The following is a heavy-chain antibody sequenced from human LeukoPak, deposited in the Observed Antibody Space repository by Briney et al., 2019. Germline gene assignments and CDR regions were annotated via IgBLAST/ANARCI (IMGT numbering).Heavy chain of an antibody. V-gene: IGHV1-18*01. Sequence: ASVKVSCKASGYIFTSYGINWGRQAPGQGLEWMGWISAYNGNTNYALKLQGRVTMTTDTSTTTAYMELRSLRSDDTAVYYCARDLYDILTGYSDYWGQGTLVTVSS. CDR3: ARDLYDILTGYSDY. J-gene: IGHJ4*02. CDR1: GYIFTSYG. D-gene: IGHD3-9*01. CDR2: ISAYNGNT.